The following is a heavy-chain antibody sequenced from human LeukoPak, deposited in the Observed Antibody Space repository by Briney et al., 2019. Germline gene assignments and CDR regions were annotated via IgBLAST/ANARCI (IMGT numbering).Heavy chain of an antibody. J-gene: IGHJ6*02. V-gene: IGHV1-18*01. Sequence: ASVKVSCKASGGTFSSYAISWVRQAPGQGLEWMGWISAYNGNTNYAQKLQGRVTMTTDTSTSTAYMELRSLRSDDTAVYYCARAGYPIVHYYGMDVWGQGTTVTVSS. CDR1: GGTFSSYA. CDR3: ARAGYPIVHYYGMDV. D-gene: IGHD2-8*01. CDR2: ISAYNGNT.